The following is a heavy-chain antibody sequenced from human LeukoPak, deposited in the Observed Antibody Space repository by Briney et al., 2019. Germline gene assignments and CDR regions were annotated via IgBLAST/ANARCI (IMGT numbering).Heavy chain of an antibody. CDR2: ISGDGTAR. Sequence: PGGSLRLSCAASGFTSSSYWMHWVRQVPGKGLVWVSRISGDGTARNYADSVKGRFTISRDDAKNTVDLQMNSLRGEDTAVYYCVRGRGSYGWSDPWGQGTLVTVSS. V-gene: IGHV3-74*01. J-gene: IGHJ5*02. D-gene: IGHD3-10*01. CDR1: GFTSSSYW. CDR3: VRGRGSYGWSDP.